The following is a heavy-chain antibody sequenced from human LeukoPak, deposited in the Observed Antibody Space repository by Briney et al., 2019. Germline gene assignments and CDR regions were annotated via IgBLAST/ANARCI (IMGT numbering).Heavy chain of an antibody. D-gene: IGHD3-3*01. V-gene: IGHV1-2*02. CDR2: INPNSGGT. CDR1: GYTFTGYY. CDR3: ARAQKGYDFWSGYIPADAFDI. Sequence: GASVKVSCKASGYTFTGYYMHWVRQAPGQGLEWMGWINPNSGGTNYAQKFQGRVTMTRDTSISTAYMELSRLRSDDTAVYYCARAQKGYDFWSGYIPADAFDIWGRGTMVTVSS. J-gene: IGHJ3*02.